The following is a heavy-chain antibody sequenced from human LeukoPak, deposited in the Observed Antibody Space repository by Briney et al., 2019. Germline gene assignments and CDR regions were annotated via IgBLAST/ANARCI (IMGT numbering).Heavy chain of an antibody. CDR2: ILSDGSKE. V-gene: IGHV3-33*01. Sequence: PGGSLRLSCAASGFTFSSYGMHWVRQAPGKGLEWVAVILSDGSKEFYTDSVKGRFTISRDNSKNTLYLQMNSLRAEDTAVYYCARETAHLNWAAIPYYYYGMDVWGQGTTVTVSS. CDR3: ARETAHLNWAAIPYYYYGMDV. CDR1: GFTFSSYG. J-gene: IGHJ6*02. D-gene: IGHD1-1*01.